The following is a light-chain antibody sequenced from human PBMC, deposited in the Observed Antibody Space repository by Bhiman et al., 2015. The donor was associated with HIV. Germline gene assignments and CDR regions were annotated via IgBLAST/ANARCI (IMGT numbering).Light chain of an antibody. Sequence: QSVLTQPPSVSGAPGQRVTISCTGDSSNIGAGYDVHWYQQVPGTAPKVLIYGSTHRPPGVPDRFSGSKSGTSASLAISGLQAEDEGYYSCSYVGGNTWMFGGGTHLTVL. CDR2: GST. CDR3: SYVGGNTWM. CDR1: SSNIGAGYD. V-gene: IGLV1-40*01. J-gene: IGLJ3*02.